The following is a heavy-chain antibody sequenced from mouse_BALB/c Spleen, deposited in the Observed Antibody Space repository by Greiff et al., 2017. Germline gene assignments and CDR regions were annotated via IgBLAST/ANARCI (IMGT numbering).Heavy chain of an antibody. CDR1: GFAFSSYD. CDR3: ARHGLTMDD. V-gene: IGHV5-12-1*01. J-gene: IGHJ4*01. Sequence: EVQRVESGGGLVKPGGSLKLSCAASGFAFSSYDMSWVRQTPEKRLEWVAYISSGGGSTYYPDTVKGRFTISRDNAKNTLYLQMSSLKSEDTAMYYCARHGLTMDDWGQGTSVTVSS. CDR2: ISSGGGST. D-gene: IGHD3-1*01.